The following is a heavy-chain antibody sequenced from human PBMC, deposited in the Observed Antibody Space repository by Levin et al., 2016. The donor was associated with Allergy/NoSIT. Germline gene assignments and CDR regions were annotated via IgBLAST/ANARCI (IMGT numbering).Heavy chain of an antibody. CDR2: IYAGGST. J-gene: IGHJ3*02. Sequence: WIRQPPGKGLEWVSTIYAGGSTFYADSVKGRFTISRDNSKNTLYLQMNSLRSEDTAVYYCAREGLQISGFDIWGQGTTVTVSS. CDR3: AREGLQISGFDI. V-gene: IGHV3-66*01. D-gene: IGHD6-19*01.